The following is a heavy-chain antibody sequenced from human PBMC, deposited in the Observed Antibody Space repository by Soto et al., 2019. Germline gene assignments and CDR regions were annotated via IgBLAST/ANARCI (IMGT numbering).Heavy chain of an antibody. CDR1: GFIFSNSW. D-gene: IGHD1-26*01. Sequence: EVQLVESGGGLVQPGGSLRLSCAASGFIFSNSWLHWVRQAPGKGLLWVSRISSDGVSTTYADSVKGRFTISRDNAKSTLYLETNSLRVDDTAVYYCARGQWERNWFDSWGQGTLVTVSS. J-gene: IGHJ5*01. CDR2: ISSDGVST. V-gene: IGHV3-74*01. CDR3: ARGQWERNWFDS.